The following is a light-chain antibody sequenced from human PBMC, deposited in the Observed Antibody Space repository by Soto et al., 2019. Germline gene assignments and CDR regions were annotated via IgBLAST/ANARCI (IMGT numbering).Light chain of an antibody. CDR2: EVS. V-gene: IGKV2D-29*01. Sequence: EIVLTQTPLSLSVTPGQPASISCKSSQSLLQSRGKTAFNWYLQRPGQPPQLLIFEVSKRFSGVTDRFSGGGSGTDFTLHISRVEAEDVGVFYCLQSVQLPRTFGQGTKVEIK. CDR3: LQSVQLPRT. J-gene: IGKJ1*01. CDR1: QSLLQSRGKTA.